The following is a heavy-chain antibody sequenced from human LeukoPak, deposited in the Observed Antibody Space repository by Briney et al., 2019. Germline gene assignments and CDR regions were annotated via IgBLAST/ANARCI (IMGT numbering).Heavy chain of an antibody. D-gene: IGHD6-19*01. J-gene: IGHJ6*03. CDR2: INHSGST. V-gene: IGHV4-34*01. CDR1: GGSFSGYY. CDR3: ARLKSDSSGWYGDYYYYMDV. Sequence: SETLSLTCAVYGGSFSGYYWSWIRQPPGKGLEWIGEINHSGSTNYNPSLKSRVTISVDTSKNQFSLKLSSVTAADTAVYYCARLKSDSSGWYGDYYYYMDVWGKGTTVTISS.